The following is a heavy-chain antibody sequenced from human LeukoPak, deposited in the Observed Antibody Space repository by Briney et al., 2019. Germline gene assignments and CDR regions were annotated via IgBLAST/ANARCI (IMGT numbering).Heavy chain of an antibody. CDR3: AREGLRFLEWSSYYFDY. CDR2: IKQDGSEK. J-gene: IGHJ4*02. Sequence: PGGSLRLSCAASGFTFSNYWMSWVRQGPGKGPEWVANIKQDGSEKYYVDSVKGRFSISRDDTKNSLYLQLNSLRAEDTAVYYCAREGLRFLEWSSYYFDYWGLGTLVTVSS. V-gene: IGHV3-7*01. CDR1: GFTFSNYW. D-gene: IGHD3-3*01.